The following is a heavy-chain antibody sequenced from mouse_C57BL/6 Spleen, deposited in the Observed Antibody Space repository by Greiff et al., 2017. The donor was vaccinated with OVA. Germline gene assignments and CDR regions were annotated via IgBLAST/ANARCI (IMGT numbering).Heavy chain of an antibody. D-gene: IGHD1-1*01. CDR2: IYPGSGST. CDR3: SRKGTTVRYFDY. Sequence: QVQLQQPGAELVKPGASVKMSCKASGYTFTSYWITWVKQRPGQGLEWIGDIYPGSGSTNYNEKFKSKATLTADTSSSTAYLQLSRLTSEDSAVYYCSRKGTTVRYFDYWGQGTTLTVSS. CDR1: GYTFTSYW. V-gene: IGHV1-55*01. J-gene: IGHJ2*01.